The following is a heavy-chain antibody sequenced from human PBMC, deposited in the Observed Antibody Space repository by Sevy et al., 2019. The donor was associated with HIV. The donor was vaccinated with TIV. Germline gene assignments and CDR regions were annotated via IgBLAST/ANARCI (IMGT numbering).Heavy chain of an antibody. CDR1: GFTFSKYS. CDR2: LSFGGGGI. CDR3: AREGCTKPHDY. V-gene: IGHV3-23*01. Sequence: LSLTCAASGFTFSKYSMSWVRQPPGKGLEWVSTLSFGGGGINYADSGKGRFTISRDNSKSSVYLQMNNLRPEDTAVYYCAREGCTKPHDYWGQGTLVTVSS. J-gene: IGHJ4*02. D-gene: IGHD2-8*01.